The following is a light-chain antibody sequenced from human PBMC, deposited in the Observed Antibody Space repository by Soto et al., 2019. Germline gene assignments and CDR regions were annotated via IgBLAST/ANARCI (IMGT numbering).Light chain of an antibody. CDR2: AAS. V-gene: IGKV1-33*01. Sequence: DIQMTQSPSSLSASVGDRVSITCQASQDISNSLNWYQQKPGKAPKLLIFAASNLETGVPSRFSGSGSGKDFIFTISSLQAEDIGTYYCQQYHNVPITFGPGTKVEIK. CDR3: QQYHNVPIT. J-gene: IGKJ3*01. CDR1: QDISNS.